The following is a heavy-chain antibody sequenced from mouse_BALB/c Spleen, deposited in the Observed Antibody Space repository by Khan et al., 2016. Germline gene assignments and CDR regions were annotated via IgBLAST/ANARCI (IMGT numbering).Heavy chain of an antibody. Sequence: VQLQESGGGLVQPGGSLNLSCAASGFDFSRYWMSWARQAPGKGQEWIGEINPGSSTINYTPSLKDKFIISRDNAKNTLYLQMSKVRSEDTALYYCARSTSYAMDYCGHGTSVTVSS. CDR3: ARSTSYAMDY. CDR1: GFDFSRYW. CDR2: INPGSSTI. J-gene: IGHJ4*01. V-gene: IGHV4-2*02.